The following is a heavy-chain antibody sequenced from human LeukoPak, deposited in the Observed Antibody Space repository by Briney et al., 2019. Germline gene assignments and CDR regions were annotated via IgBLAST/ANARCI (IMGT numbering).Heavy chain of an antibody. CDR3: ASSSIRDFWSGYYRSPKNGMDV. Sequence: SVNVSCTASGGTFSSYAISWVRQAPGQGLEWMGGIIPIFGTANYAQKFQGRVTITADESTSTAYVELSSLRSEDTAVYYCASSSIRDFWSGYYRSPKNGMDVWGQGTTVTVSS. J-gene: IGHJ6*02. CDR1: GGTFSSYA. CDR2: IIPIFGTA. V-gene: IGHV1-69*13. D-gene: IGHD3-3*01.